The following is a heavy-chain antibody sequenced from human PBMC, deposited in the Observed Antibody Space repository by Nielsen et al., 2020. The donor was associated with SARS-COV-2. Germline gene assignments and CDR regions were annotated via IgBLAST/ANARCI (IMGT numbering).Heavy chain of an antibody. J-gene: IGHJ5*02. CDR2: IYYSGST. Sequence: GSLRLSCTVSGGSISSSSYYWGWIRQPPGKGLEWIGSIYYSGSTYYNPSLKSRVTISVDTSKNQFSLKLSSVTAADTAVYYCARESVTMVRGVRYWFDPWGQGTLVTVSS. CDR3: ARESVTMVRGVRYWFDP. CDR1: GGSISSSSYY. V-gene: IGHV4-39*07. D-gene: IGHD3-10*01.